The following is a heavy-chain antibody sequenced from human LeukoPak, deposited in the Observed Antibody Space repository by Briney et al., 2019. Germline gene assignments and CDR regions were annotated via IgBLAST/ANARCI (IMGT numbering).Heavy chain of an antibody. D-gene: IGHD6-6*01. J-gene: IGHJ4*02. CDR1: GFAVSSKY. V-gene: IGHV3-53*05. Sequence: QPGGSLRLSCAVSGFAVSSKYMTWVRQAPGKGLEWVSVIYSDGSTFYADSVKGRFTISRDNAKNTVYLQMNSLRAEDTAVYYCAREPYSSYYWGQGTLVTVSS. CDR2: IYSDGST. CDR3: AREPYSSYY.